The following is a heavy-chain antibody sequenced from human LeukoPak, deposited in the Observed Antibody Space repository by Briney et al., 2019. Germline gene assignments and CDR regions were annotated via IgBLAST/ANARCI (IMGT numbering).Heavy chain of an antibody. J-gene: IGHJ4*02. D-gene: IGHD6-19*01. CDR2: ISVSGSIT. CDR3: AKDARRTSGWYFFDY. Sequence: GGSLRLSCAASGFAFSSLAMGWVRQAPGKGLEWVSVISVSGSITYYADSVKGRFTISRDNSKNTLFLQMNSLRAEDTAVYYCAKDARRTSGWYFFDYWGQGTLVTVSS. V-gene: IGHV3-23*01. CDR1: GFAFSSLA.